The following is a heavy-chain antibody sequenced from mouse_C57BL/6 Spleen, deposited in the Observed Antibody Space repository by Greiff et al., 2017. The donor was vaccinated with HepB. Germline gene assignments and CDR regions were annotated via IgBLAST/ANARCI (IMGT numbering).Heavy chain of an antibody. CDR2: IDHGNGYT. D-gene: IGHD1-1*02. CDR3: ARWGFAD. J-gene: IGHJ3*01. CDR1: GFNFKNTY. Sequence: EVQLEQSGAELVRPGASVKLSCTASGFNFKNTYMHWVQQRPEQGLEWIGRIDHGNGYTNNAAKFKGQATITADTSPNTAYLQLSSLTSEDTAIYCCARWGFADWGKGTLVTVSA. V-gene: IGHV14-3*01.